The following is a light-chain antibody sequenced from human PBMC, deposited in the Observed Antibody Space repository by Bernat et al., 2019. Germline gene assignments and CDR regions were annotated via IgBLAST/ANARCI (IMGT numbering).Light chain of an antibody. J-gene: IGLJ1*01. V-gene: IGLV2-11*01. Sequence: QSALTQPRSVSGSPGQSVTISCTVTSSDVGDRNYVSWYQHHPGQAPKFIIYDVSKRPSGVPDRFSGSKSGHTASLTISGLQDDDEADYYCCSYAGNTVVFGTGTKVTVL. CDR2: DVS. CDR1: SSDVGDRNY. CDR3: CSYAGNTVV.